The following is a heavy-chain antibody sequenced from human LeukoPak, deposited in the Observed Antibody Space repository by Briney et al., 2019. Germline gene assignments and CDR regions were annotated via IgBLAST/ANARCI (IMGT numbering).Heavy chain of an antibody. J-gene: IGHJ4*02. V-gene: IGHV3-21*01. Sequence: GGSLRLSCAASGFTFSSYSMNWVRQAPGKGLEWVSSISSSGSYIYYADSVKGRFTISRDNAKNSLYLQMNSLRAEDTAVYYCARWAWGLPPRTNYWGQGTLVTVSS. CDR1: GFTFSSYS. CDR3: ARWAWGLPPRTNY. CDR2: ISSSGSYI. D-gene: IGHD3-16*01.